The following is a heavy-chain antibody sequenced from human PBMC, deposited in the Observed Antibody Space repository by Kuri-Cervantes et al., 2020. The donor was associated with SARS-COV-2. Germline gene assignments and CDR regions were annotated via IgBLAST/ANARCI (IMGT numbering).Heavy chain of an antibody. V-gene: IGHV3-23*01. J-gene: IGHJ4*02. D-gene: IGHD2-2*01. Sequence: LTCAQSGFTFSSYAMSRVRQAPGKGLEWVSCISGGGTSSDYSDSVKGRFTISRDNSKNTLYLVMNNLRGEDTAVYFCAKDRDYYSRPPTFHYWGQGAQVTVSS. CDR3: AKDRDYYSRPPTFHY. CDR1: GFTFSSYA. CDR2: ISGGGTSS.